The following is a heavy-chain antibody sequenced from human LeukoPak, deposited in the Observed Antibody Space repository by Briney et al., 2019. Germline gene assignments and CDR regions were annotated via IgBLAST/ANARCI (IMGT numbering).Heavy chain of an antibody. V-gene: IGHV1-69*05. CDR3: ARDAETGEGYFDY. CDR1: GYTFTSYG. Sequence: SVKVSCKASGYTFTSYGISWVRQAPGQGLEWMGRIIPIFGTANYAQKFQGRVTITTDESTSTAYMELSSLRSEDTAVYYCARDAETGEGYFDYWGQGTLVTVSS. D-gene: IGHD7-27*01. J-gene: IGHJ4*02. CDR2: IIPIFGTA.